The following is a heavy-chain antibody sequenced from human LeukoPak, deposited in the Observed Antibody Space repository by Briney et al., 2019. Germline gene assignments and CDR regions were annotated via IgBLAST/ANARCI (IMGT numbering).Heavy chain of an antibody. J-gene: IGHJ4*02. D-gene: IGHD3-9*01. Sequence: SETLSLTCAVYGGSFSGYYWSWIRQPPGKGLEWSGEINHSGSTNYNPSLKSRVTISVDTSNNQFSLKLRSVTAADTAVYYCARRRYYDILTGYYQPYYFDYWGQGTLVTVSS. CDR3: ARRRYYDILTGYYQPYYFDY. CDR1: GGSFSGYY. V-gene: IGHV4-34*01. CDR2: INHSGST.